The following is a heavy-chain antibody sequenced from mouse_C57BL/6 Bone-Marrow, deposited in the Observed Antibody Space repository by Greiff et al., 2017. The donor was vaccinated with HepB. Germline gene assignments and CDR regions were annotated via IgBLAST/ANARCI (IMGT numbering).Heavy chain of an antibody. CDR2: INPSSGYT. J-gene: IGHJ3*01. Sequence: QVQLQQSGAELARPGASVKMSCKASGYTFTSYTMHWVKQRPGQGREWIGYINPSSGYTKYNQKFKDKATLTADKSSSTAYMQLSSLTSVDSAVYYCARSHYYGSSGGFAYWGQGTLVTVSA. CDR3: ARSHYYGSSGGFAY. V-gene: IGHV1-4*01. CDR1: GYTFTSYT. D-gene: IGHD1-1*01.